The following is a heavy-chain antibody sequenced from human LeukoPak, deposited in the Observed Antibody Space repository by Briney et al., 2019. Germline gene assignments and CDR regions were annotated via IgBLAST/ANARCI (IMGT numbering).Heavy chain of an antibody. J-gene: IGHJ3*02. CDR1: GDSVSSNSAT. CDR3: ARGYYGSGLRGFDI. D-gene: IGHD3-10*01. Sequence: SQTLSLTCAISGDSVSSNSATWNWIRQSPSSGLEWLGRTYYRSNYYNDYAVSVKSRITINPDTSKNQFSLQLNSVTPDDTAVYYCARGYYGSGLRGFDIWGQGTVVTVSS. CDR2: TYYRSNYYN. V-gene: IGHV6-1*01.